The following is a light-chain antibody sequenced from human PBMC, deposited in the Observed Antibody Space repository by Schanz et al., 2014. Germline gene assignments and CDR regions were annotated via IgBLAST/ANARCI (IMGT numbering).Light chain of an antibody. CDR3: TSYAGSNTLV. V-gene: IGLV2-14*03. J-gene: IGLJ3*02. CDR1: SSDVDTYNS. CDR2: DVS. Sequence: QSALTQPASVSGSPGQSITISCTGTSSDVDTYNSVSWYQHHPGKAPKLMIYDVSNRPSGVSNRFSGSKSGNTASLTISGLQAEDEADYYCTSYAGSNTLVFGGGTKLTVL.